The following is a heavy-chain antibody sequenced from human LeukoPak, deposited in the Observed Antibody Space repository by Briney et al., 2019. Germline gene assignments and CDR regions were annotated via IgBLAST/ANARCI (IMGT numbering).Heavy chain of an antibody. Sequence: KPGGSLRLSCAASGFTFSDYYMSWIRQAPGKGLEWVSYISSSGSTIYYADSVKGRFTISRDNAKNSLYLQMNSLRAEDTAVYYCARVYFAPTGFWSGDAFDIWGQGTMVTVSS. J-gene: IGHJ3*02. CDR2: ISSSGSTI. D-gene: IGHD3-3*01. CDR3: ARVYFAPTGFWSGDAFDI. CDR1: GFTFSDYY. V-gene: IGHV3-11*04.